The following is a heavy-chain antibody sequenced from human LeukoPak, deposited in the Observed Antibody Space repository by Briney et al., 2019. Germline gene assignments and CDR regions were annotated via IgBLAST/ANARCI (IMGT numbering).Heavy chain of an antibody. CDR1: GGSISSYY. Sequence: PSETLSLTCTVSGGSISSYYWSWIRQPPGKGLEWIWYIYTSGSTNYNPSLKSRVTISVDTSKNQFSLKLSSVTAADTAVYYCARWRRLELRGAFSFDIWGQGTMVTVSS. V-gene: IGHV4-4*09. CDR3: ARWRRLELRGAFSFDI. CDR2: IYTSGST. J-gene: IGHJ3*02. D-gene: IGHD1-7*01.